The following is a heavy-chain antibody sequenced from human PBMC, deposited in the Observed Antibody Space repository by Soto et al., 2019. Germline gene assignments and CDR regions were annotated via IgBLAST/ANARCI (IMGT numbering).Heavy chain of an antibody. CDR1: GFTFSSYA. D-gene: IGHD5-12*01. V-gene: IGHV3-23*01. CDR2: ISGSGGST. Sequence: PGGSLRLSCAASGFTFSSYAMSWVRQAPGKGLEWVSAISGSGGSTYYADSVKGRFTISRDNSKNTLYLQMNSLRAEDTAVYYCAKAPPQRGYPTVGSFDYWGRGTLVTVSS. J-gene: IGHJ4*02. CDR3: AKAPPQRGYPTVGSFDY.